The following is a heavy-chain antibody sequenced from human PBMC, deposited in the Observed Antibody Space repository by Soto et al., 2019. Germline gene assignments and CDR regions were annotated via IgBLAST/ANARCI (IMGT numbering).Heavy chain of an antibody. V-gene: IGHV1-18*01. CDR2: ISAYNGNT. D-gene: IGHD3-22*01. Sequence: GASVKVSCKASGYTFTSYGISWVRQAPGQGLEWMGWISAYNGNTNYAQKLQGRVTMTTDTSTSTAYMELRSLRSDETAVYYCALDISSYYDSSGYLSDPWGQGTLVTVSS. CDR1: GYTFTSYG. J-gene: IGHJ5*02. CDR3: ALDISSYYDSSGYLSDP.